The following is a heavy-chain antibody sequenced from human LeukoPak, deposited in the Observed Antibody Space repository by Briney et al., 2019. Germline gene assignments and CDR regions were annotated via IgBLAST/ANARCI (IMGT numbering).Heavy chain of an antibody. CDR2: INSDGSST. CDR1: GFTFSSYW. Sequence: PGGSLRLSCAASGFTFSSYWMHWVRQAPGKGLVWVSRINSDGSSTSYADSVKGRFTISRDNAKNTLYLQMNSRRAEATTGYHPTSVTVTWYMGTQSQPQRTFPEIQRRDSYYMTSSQLSTPLQQWRQG. D-gene: IGHD1-26*01. CDR3: TSVTVTWYMGTQSQPQRTFPEIQRRDSYYMTSSQLSTPLQQ. J-gene: IGHJ1*01. V-gene: IGHV3-74*01.